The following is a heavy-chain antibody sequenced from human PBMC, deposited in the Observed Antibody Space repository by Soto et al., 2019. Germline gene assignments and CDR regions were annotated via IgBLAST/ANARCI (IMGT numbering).Heavy chain of an antibody. D-gene: IGHD6-13*01. CDR2: ISWNSGSI. J-gene: IGHJ4*02. V-gene: IGHV3-9*01. CDR3: AKDTAACTY. CDR1: GFTFDDYA. Sequence: EVQLVESGGGLVQPGRSLRLSCAASGFTFDDYAMHWVRQAPGKGLEWVSGISWNSGSIGYAYSVKGRFTISRDNAKNSLYLQMNSLRAEDTALYYCAKDTAACTYWGQGTLVTVSS.